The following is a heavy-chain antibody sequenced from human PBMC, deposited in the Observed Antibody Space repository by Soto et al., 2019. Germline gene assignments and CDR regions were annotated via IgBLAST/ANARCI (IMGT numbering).Heavy chain of an antibody. D-gene: IGHD1-26*01. J-gene: IGHJ4*02. CDR1: GGSISSSGYS. V-gene: IGHV4-30-2*01. Sequence: QLQLQESGSGLVKPSQTLSLTCAVSGGSISSSGYSWSWIRQPPGKGLEWIGYIYQSGTTYYNPSLKSRLTMSLDRSKNQFSLRLSSVTAADTALYYCAETIVREHLDYWGQGTLVTVSS. CDR2: IYQSGTT. CDR3: AETIVREHLDY.